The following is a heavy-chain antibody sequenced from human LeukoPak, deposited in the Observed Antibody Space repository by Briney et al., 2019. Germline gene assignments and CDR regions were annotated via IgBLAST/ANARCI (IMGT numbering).Heavy chain of an antibody. CDR1: GFTFSNAW. CDR2: ISSSSSTI. CDR3: ARGSVAGTGY. V-gene: IGHV3-48*04. J-gene: IGHJ4*02. D-gene: IGHD6-19*01. Sequence: GGSLRLSCVVSGFTFSNAWMSWVRQAPGKGLEWVSYISSSSSTIYYADSVKGRFTISRDNAKNSLYLQMNSLRAEDTAVYYCARGSVAGTGYWGQGTLVTVSS.